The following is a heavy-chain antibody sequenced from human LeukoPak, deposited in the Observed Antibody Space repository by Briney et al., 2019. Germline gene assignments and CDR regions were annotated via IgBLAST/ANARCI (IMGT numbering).Heavy chain of an antibody. CDR3: ATVLLGYCSGGSCYWFDP. V-gene: IGHV1-24*01. CDR2: FDPEDGET. J-gene: IGHJ5*02. CDR1: GYTLTELS. D-gene: IGHD2-15*01. Sequence: GASVKVSCKVSGYTLTELSMHWVRQAPGKGLEWMGGFDPEDGETIYAQKFQGRVTMTEDTSTDTAYMELSSLRSEDTAVYYCATVLLGYCSGGSCYWFDPWGREPWSPSPQ.